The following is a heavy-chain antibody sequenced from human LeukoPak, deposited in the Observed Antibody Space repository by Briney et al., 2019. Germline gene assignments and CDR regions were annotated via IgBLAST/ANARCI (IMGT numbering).Heavy chain of an antibody. CDR1: RGSIIGYY. Sequence: PSETLSLTCTVSRGSIIGYYWTWIRQPPGKGLQWIGYMYYSGTTKYNPSLKSRVTTSMDTSKNQFSLKVSSVTAADTAVYYCARVGFWSGSYTGYFDYWGQGALVTVSS. CDR3: ARVGFWSGSYTGYFDY. CDR2: MYYSGTT. D-gene: IGHD3-3*01. V-gene: IGHV4-59*12. J-gene: IGHJ4*02.